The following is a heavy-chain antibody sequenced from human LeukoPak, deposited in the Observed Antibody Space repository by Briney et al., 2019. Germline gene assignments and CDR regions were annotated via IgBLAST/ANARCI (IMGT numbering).Heavy chain of an antibody. V-gene: IGHV1-18*01. J-gene: IGHJ4*02. CDR3: ARAPRLLWFGELPPNFDY. CDR2: ISAYNGNT. CDR1: GYTFTSYG. D-gene: IGHD3-10*01. Sequence: SVKVSCKASGYTFTSYGISWVRQAPGQGLEWMGWISAYNGNTNYAQKLQGRVTMTTDTSTSTAYMELRILRSDDTAVYYCARAPRLLWFGELPPNFDYWGQGNLVTVS.